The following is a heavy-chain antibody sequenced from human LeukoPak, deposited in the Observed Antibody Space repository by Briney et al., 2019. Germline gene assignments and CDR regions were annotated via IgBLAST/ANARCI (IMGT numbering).Heavy chain of an antibody. CDR1: GGSFSGYY. Sequence: SETLSLTCAVYGGSFSGYYWSWIRQPPGKGLEWIGEINHSGSTNYNPSLKSRVTISVDTSKNQFSLKLSSVTPEDTAVYYCARGYGMDVWGQGTTVTVSS. CDR2: INHSGST. J-gene: IGHJ6*02. V-gene: IGHV4-34*01. CDR3: ARGYGMDV.